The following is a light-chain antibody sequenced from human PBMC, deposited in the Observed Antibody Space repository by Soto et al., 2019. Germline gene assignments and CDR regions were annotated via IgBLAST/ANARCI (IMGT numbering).Light chain of an antibody. CDR3: SSYTTTSTVV. V-gene: IGLV2-14*01. Sequence: QSVLTQPASVSGSPGQSIPVSCTGTSSDIGGHNYVSWSQRHPGKVPKLIIYEVTNRPSGVSNRFSGSKSGNTASLTVSGLQAEDEADYYCSSYTTTSTVVFGGGTKLTVL. CDR1: SSDIGGHNY. CDR2: EVT. J-gene: IGLJ2*01.